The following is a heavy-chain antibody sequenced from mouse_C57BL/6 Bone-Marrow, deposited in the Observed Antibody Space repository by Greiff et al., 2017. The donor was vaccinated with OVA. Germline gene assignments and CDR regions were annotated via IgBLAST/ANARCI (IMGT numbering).Heavy chain of an antibody. D-gene: IGHD1-1*01. CDR1: GYTFTSYW. J-gene: IGHJ1*03. V-gene: IGHV1-50*01. CDR2: IDPSDSYT. CDR3: ARDYYGSTWYFDV. Sequence: QVQLQQPGAELVKPGASVKLSCKASGYTFTSYWMQWVKQRPGQGLECIGEIDPSDSYTNYNQKFKGKATLTVDTSSSTAYMQLSRLTSEDSAVYYCARDYYGSTWYFDVWGTETTVTASS.